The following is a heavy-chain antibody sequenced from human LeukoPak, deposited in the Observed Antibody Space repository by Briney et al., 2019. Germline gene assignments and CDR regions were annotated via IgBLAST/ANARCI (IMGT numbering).Heavy chain of an antibody. CDR1: GFTFSSYS. Sequence: PGGSLRLSCAASGFTFSSYSMNWVRQAPGKGLEWVSSISTSSSYIDYADSVKGRFTISRDNAKNSLYLQMNSLRADDTAVYYCATTTTRYDSSGYNLFDYWGQGTLVTVSS. CDR3: ATTTTRYDSSGYNLFDY. CDR2: ISTSSSYI. D-gene: IGHD3-22*01. V-gene: IGHV3-21*01. J-gene: IGHJ4*02.